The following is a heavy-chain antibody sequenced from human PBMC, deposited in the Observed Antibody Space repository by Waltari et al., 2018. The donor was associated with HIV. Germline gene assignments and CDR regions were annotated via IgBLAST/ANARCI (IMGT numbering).Heavy chain of an antibody. CDR3: ARQPAPDSTWFQIYFDY. Sequence: QVQLQASGPGLVKPSDTLSLTCAVSHFSISSGHYWGWIRQSPGKGLEWFGCVFHSGSTFYKPSFRSRVSISVYTSKNQFSLKLTSVTAADTAVYYCARQPAPDSTWFQIYFDYWGQGTVVTVSS. V-gene: IGHV4-38-2*01. CDR2: VFHSGST. CDR1: HFSISSGHY. J-gene: IGHJ4*02. D-gene: IGHD6-13*01.